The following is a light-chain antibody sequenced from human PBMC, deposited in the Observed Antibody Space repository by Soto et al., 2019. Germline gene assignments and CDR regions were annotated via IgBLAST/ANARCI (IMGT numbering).Light chain of an antibody. Sequence: IVLTQSPGTLSLSPGERATLSCRASQSISSGYLAWYQQKPGQAPRLLMYGASHRATDFPARFSGSGSGTDFTLTISRLEPEDFAVYYCHCQKYDDSPVYTFGEGTMLEIK. J-gene: IGKJ2*01. CDR3: HCQKYDDSPVYT. CDR1: QSISSGY. V-gene: IGKV3-20*01. CDR2: GAS.